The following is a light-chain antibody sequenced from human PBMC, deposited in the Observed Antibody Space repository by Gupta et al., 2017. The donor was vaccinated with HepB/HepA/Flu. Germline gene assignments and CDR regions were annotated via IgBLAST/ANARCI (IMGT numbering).Light chain of an antibody. V-gene: IGKV3-15*01. CDR1: QSVSSN. J-gene: IGKJ3*01. CDR3: QQYHNWNPVT. Sequence: EIVLTHSPATLSVAPGERATLSCRASQSVSSNLAWYQQKPGQAPRLLIYCASARATGIPARFSGSGSGTEFTLTISSMQSEDVAVDYCQQYHNWNPVTFGPGTKVDIK. CDR2: CAS.